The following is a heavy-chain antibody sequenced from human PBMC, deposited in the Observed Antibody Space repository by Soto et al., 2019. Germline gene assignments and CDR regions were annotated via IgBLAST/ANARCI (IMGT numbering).Heavy chain of an antibody. CDR3: ARAKSNYQTFDN. J-gene: IGHJ4*02. Sequence: TLSLTCTVSGDSMSSYYWSWIRQPPGKGLEWIGYIYYSGSTTYNPSLRSRVTMSVDTSKNQFSLRLSSVAAADTAVYYCARAKSNYQTFDNWGQGSQVTVSS. CDR1: GDSMSSYY. D-gene: IGHD4-4*01. CDR2: IYYSGST. V-gene: IGHV4-59*01.